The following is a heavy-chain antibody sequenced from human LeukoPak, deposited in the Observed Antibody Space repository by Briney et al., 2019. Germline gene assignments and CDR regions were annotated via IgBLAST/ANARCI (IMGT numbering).Heavy chain of an antibody. Sequence: PSETLSLTCTVSSGSISSYYYWSWIRQPPGKGLEWIGYIYYSGSTNYNPSLKSRVTISVDTSKNQFSLKLSFVTAADTAVYYCARAVAAAATNDNWFDPWGQGTLVTVSS. J-gene: IGHJ5*02. CDR1: SGSISSYYY. CDR2: IYYSGST. CDR3: ARAVAAAATNDNWFDP. V-gene: IGHV4-59*01. D-gene: IGHD6-13*01.